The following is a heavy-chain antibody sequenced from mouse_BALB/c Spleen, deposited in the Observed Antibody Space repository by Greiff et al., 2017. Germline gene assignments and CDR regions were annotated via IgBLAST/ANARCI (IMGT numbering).Heavy chain of an antibody. CDR3: ARSGMGYWYFDV. D-gene: IGHD2-3*01. J-gene: IGHJ1*01. CDR2: ISYSGST. Sequence: EVQLQESGPGLVKPSQSLSLTCTVTGYSITSDYAWNWIRQFPGNKLEWMGYISYSGSTSYNPSLKSRISITRDTSKNQFFLQLNSVTTEDTATYYCARSGMGYWYFDVWGAGTTVTVSS. CDR1: GYSITSDYA. V-gene: IGHV3-2*02.